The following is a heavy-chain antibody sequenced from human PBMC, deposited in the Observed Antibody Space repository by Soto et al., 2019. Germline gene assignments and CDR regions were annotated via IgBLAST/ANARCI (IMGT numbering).Heavy chain of an antibody. CDR2: ITSSGSTT. Sequence: GGSLRLSCTGSGFDFGDYYMSWIRQAPGEGLEWVSSITSSGSTTYYTDSVKGRFTISRDNAKNSLYLQMNSLRAEDTAVYYCARERYSYGPYYFDYWGQGTLVTVSS. J-gene: IGHJ4*02. CDR1: GFDFGDYY. CDR3: ARERYSYGPYYFDY. D-gene: IGHD5-18*01. V-gene: IGHV3-11*01.